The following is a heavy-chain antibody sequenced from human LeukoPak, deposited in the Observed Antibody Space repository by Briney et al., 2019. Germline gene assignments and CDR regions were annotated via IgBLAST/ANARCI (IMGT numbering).Heavy chain of an antibody. CDR2: IKPDGSAT. V-gene: IGHV3-7*05. CDR3: ARGGSMDV. Sequence: GGSLRLSCGASGFTFNSEWMSCVRQAPGEGLEWVAIIKPDGSATSYVDSVKGRFTISRDNAKNSLSLQMHSLRVEDTGVYYCARGGSMDVWGQGTAVTVSS. CDR1: GFTFNSEW. J-gene: IGHJ6*02.